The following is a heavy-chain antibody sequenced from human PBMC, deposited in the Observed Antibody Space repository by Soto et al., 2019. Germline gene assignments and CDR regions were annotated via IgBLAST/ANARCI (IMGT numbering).Heavy chain of an antibody. CDR2: IFYSGNT. D-gene: IGHD6-6*01. CDR1: GGSISSYY. J-gene: IGHJ3*02. CDR3: ARDRSYSTSRYDAFDI. V-gene: IGHV4-59*01. Sequence: QVQLQESGPGLVKPSETLSLTCTVSGGSISSYYWSWIRQPPGRGLEWIGYIFYSGNTDYNPSLESRVTISLDTSKNQFSLRLSSVTAADTAVYYCARDRSYSTSRYDAFDIWGQGTMVTVSS.